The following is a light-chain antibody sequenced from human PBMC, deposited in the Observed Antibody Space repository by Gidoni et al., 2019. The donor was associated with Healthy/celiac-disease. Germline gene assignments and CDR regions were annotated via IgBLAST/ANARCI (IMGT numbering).Light chain of an antibody. CDR1: SSNIGAGYD. J-gene: IGLJ2*01. V-gene: IGLV1-40*01. CDR3: QSYDSSLSGFVV. Sequence: QSVLTQPPSVSGAPGQRVTISCTGSSSNIGAGYDVPWYQQLPGTAPKLLIYCNSNRPSGVPDRFSGSKSGTSASLAITGLQAEDEADYYCQSYDSSLSGFVVFGGGTKLTVL. CDR2: CNS.